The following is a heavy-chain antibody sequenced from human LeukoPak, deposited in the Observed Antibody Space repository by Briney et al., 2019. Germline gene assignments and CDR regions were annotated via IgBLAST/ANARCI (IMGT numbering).Heavy chain of an antibody. CDR2: IIPVLGIA. CDR3: ARDEAGDCSSTSCSLGY. V-gene: IGHV1-69*04. D-gene: IGHD2-2*01. Sequence: SVKVSCKASGGTFSSYAISWVRQAPGQGLEWMGRIIPVLGIANYAQKFQGRVTITADKSTSTAYMELSSLRSEDTAVYYCARDEAGDCSSTSCSLGYWGQGTLVTVSS. CDR1: GGTFSSYA. J-gene: IGHJ4*02.